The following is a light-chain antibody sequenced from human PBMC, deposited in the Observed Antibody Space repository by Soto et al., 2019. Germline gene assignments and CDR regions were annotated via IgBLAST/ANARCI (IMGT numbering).Light chain of an antibody. CDR3: QHRSNWPST. CDR2: DAS. Sequence: EVVLTQSPATLSLSPGERATLSCRASQSVSNYLVWYQQKPGQAPRLLIYDASNRAAGIPVRFSGSVSGTDFTLTSSNLEPEDFAVYYCQHRSNWPSTFGQGTRLEIK. CDR1: QSVSNY. J-gene: IGKJ5*01. V-gene: IGKV3-11*01.